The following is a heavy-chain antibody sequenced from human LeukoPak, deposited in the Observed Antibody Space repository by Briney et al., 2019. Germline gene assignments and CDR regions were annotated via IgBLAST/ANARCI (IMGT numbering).Heavy chain of an antibody. D-gene: IGHD5-12*01. J-gene: IGHJ4*02. V-gene: IGHV3-30*18. Sequence: GRSLRLSCAASEFTFSLYGMHWVRQAPAKGLEWVAVISYDGSNKYYADSVKGRFTISRDNSKNTLYLQMNSLRAEDTAVYYCAKGDIVTTKHFDYWGQGTLVTVSS. CDR2: ISYDGSNK. CDR3: AKGDIVTTKHFDY. CDR1: EFTFSLYG.